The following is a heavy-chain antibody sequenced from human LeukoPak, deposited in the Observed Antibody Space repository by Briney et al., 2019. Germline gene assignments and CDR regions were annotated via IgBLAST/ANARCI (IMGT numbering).Heavy chain of an antibody. CDR3: ARGFEGSQLLWRNYYYYGMDV. Sequence: SETLSLTCAVYGGSFSGYYWSRIRQPPGKGLEWIGEINHSGSTNYNPSLKSRVTISVDTSKNQFSLKLSSVTAADTAVYYCARGFEGSQLLWRNYYYYGMDVWGQGTTVTVSS. D-gene: IGHD2-2*01. CDR2: INHSGST. V-gene: IGHV4-34*01. J-gene: IGHJ6*02. CDR1: GGSFSGYY.